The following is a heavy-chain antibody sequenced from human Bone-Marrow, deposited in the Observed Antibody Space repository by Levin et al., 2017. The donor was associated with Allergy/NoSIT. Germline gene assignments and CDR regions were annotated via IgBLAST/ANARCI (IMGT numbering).Heavy chain of an antibody. Sequence: GGSLRLSCAASGFKFDDYTIHWVRQPPGKGLEWVSLITWDGSRTLYADSVKGRFTISRDNNKNSLHLQMNSLRSEDRAMYYCVRGSRETASFDYWGQGSLVTVSS. V-gene: IGHV3-43*01. CDR3: VRGSRETASFDY. J-gene: IGHJ4*02. CDR1: GFKFDDYT. D-gene: IGHD5-24*01. CDR2: ITWDGSRT.